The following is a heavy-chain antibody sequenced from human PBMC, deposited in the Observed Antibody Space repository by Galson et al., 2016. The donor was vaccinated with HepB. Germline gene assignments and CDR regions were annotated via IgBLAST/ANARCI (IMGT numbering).Heavy chain of an antibody. CDR1: GFSIYV. V-gene: IGHV3-23*01. D-gene: IGHD3-3*01. CDR3: AKDLHPEIARSSSDFWRGHARRQSAGDYDRDV. J-gene: IGHJ6*01. CDR2: FSGSDGST. Sequence: SLRLSCAASGFSIYVMSWVRQAPGKGLEWVATFSGSDGSTFYGDSVKGRFIISRDSSKTTLFLQMNSLRVEDTAVYYCAKDLHPEIARSSSDFWRGHARRQSAGDYDRDVGGQGTTGTVSP.